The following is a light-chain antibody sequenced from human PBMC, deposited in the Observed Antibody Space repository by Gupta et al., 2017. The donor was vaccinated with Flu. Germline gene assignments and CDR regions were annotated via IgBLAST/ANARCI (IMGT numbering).Light chain of an antibody. V-gene: IGKV1-39*01. CDR1: QTIRNY. CDR2: DAS. CDR3: QETHSTWT. J-gene: IGKJ1*01. Sequence: SPASLSASVGAIVTSTCRASQTIRNYLIWFQQKPGQTPKVLIYDASRLQSGVPSRFNGIGSGTDFTLTSNNLQPEDSGIYYCQETHSTWTFGQGTTVEIK.